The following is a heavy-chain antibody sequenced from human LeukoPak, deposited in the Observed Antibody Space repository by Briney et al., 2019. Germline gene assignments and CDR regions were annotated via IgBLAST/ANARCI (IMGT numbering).Heavy chain of an antibody. CDR3: ARRGYGSGSYAQYFDY. CDR1: GFTFSSYSMN. J-gene: IGHJ4*02. CDR2: IYYSGST. Sequence: GSLRLSCAASGFTFSSYSMNWVRQAPGKGLEWIGSIYYSGSTYYNPSLKSRVTISVDTSKNQFSLKLSSVTAADTAVYYCARRGYGSGSYAQYFDYWGQGTLVTVSS. D-gene: IGHD3-10*01. V-gene: IGHV4-39*01.